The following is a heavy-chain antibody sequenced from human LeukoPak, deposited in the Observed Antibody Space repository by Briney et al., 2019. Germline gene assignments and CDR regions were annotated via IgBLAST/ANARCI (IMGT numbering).Heavy chain of an antibody. Sequence: ASVKVSCKASGYTFTGYYMHWVRQAPGQGLEWMGRINPNSGGTNYAQKFQGRVTMTRDTSISTAYMELSGLRSDDTAVYHCARGYSSGAYYYYMDVWGKGTTVTVSS. CDR3: ARGYSSGAYYYYMDV. J-gene: IGHJ6*03. D-gene: IGHD3-10*01. CDR1: GYTFTGYY. CDR2: INPNSGGT. V-gene: IGHV1-2*06.